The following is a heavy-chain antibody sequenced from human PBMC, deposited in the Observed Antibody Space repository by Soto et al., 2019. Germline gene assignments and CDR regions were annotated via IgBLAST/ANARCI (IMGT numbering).Heavy chain of an antibody. CDR1: GFTFSSYA. J-gene: IGHJ5*02. CDR2: ISGSGGST. D-gene: IGHD3-22*01. CDR3: AKGSSRGYDSSGYPNWFDP. Sequence: LRLSCAASGFTFSSYAMSWVRQAPGKGLEWVSAISGSGGSTYYADSVKGRFTISRDNSKNTLYLQMNSLRAEDTAVYYCAKGSSRGYDSSGYPNWFDPWGQGTLVTVSS. V-gene: IGHV3-23*01.